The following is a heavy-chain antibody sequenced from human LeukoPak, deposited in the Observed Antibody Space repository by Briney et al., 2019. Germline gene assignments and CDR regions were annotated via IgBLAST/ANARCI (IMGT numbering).Heavy chain of an antibody. Sequence: GESLKLSCKGSGYSFSNHSIGWVRQKPGKGPEWMALIYPGDSDTKYSSSFQGQVTVSADKSTSTAYLQWRSLKASDTATYYCARHGCFGSGSCYFDYWGQGVLVTVSS. J-gene: IGHJ4*02. D-gene: IGHD3-10*01. CDR3: ARHGCFGSGSCYFDY. CDR2: IYPGDSDT. CDR1: GYSFSNHS. V-gene: IGHV5-51*01.